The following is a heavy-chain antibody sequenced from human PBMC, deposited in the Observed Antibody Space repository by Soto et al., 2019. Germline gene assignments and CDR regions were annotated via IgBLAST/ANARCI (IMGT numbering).Heavy chain of an antibody. D-gene: IGHD1-26*01. Sequence: EVQLVESGGGLVQPGGSLRLSCAASGFTVSSHFMSWVRQAPGKGLEWVSVSYSGGSTYYADSVKGRFTISRDSSSNTLYLQMNSLRVEDTAVYYCARGENDFYYYYYYMDVWGKGTTVSVSS. CDR3: ARGENDFYYYYYYMDV. V-gene: IGHV3-66*01. CDR1: GFTVSSHF. J-gene: IGHJ6*03. CDR2: SYSGGST.